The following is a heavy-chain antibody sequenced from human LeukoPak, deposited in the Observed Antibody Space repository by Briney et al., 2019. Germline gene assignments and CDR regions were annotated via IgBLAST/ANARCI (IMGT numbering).Heavy chain of an antibody. V-gene: IGHV3-23*01. Sequence: GGSLRLSCSASGLSFSSNAMSWVRQAPGKGLEWVSTVSGGGGTTYYADAVKGRFTISRDNSRNTVYLQMNSLRAEDTAVYYCAKLPHSGWGNYWDYWGQGTLVTVSS. CDR3: AKLPHSGWGNYWDY. CDR2: VSGGGGTT. CDR1: GLSFSSNA. D-gene: IGHD3-10*01. J-gene: IGHJ4*02.